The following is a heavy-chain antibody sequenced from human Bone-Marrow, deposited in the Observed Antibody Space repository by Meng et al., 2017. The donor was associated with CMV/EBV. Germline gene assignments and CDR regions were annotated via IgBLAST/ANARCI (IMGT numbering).Heavy chain of an antibody. V-gene: IGHV4-39*07. CDR3: ARYEILSYYLDY. CDR1: GGSISSSSYY. Sequence: SETLSLTCTVSGGSISSSSYYWGWLRQPPGKGREWIGSIYYSGSTYYNPSIKSPVTISVYTSKNQFSLKLSSVPAAHTYVYYCARYEILSYYLDYWGQGTLVTVSS. J-gene: IGHJ4*02. D-gene: IGHD2-15*01. CDR2: IYYSGST.